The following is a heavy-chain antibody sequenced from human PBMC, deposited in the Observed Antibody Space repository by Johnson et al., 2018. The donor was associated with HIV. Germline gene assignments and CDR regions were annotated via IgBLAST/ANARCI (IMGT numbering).Heavy chain of an antibody. CDR1: GFTFTSFA. Sequence: QVQLVESGGGVVQPGTSLRLSCAASGFTFTSFAMHWVRQAPGKGLEWVAFISYDAKNKYYADSVKGRFTISRDNSKNTLFLQMNSLKTEDTAVYYCARDRQAVRGTFDIWGQGTMVTVSS. CDR2: ISYDAKNK. V-gene: IGHV3-30*04. J-gene: IGHJ3*02. D-gene: IGHD6-19*01. CDR3: ARDRQAVRGTFDI.